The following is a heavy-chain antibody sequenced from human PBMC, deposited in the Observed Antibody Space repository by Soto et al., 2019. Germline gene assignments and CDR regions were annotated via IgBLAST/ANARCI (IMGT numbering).Heavy chain of an antibody. J-gene: IGHJ3*02. D-gene: IGHD3-22*01. CDR3: AKDLGNYESSGSTERGAFDI. V-gene: IGHV3-30*18. Sequence: QVQLVESGGGVVQPGRSLRLSCAASGFTFSSYGMHWVRQAPGKGLEWVAVISYDGSNKYYADSVKGRFTISRDNSKNTLYLQMNSLRAEDTAVYYCAKDLGNYESSGSTERGAFDIWGQGTMVTVSS. CDR2: ISYDGSNK. CDR1: GFTFSSYG.